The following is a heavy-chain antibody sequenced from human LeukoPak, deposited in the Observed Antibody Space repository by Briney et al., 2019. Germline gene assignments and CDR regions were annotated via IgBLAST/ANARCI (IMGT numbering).Heavy chain of an antibody. J-gene: IGHJ4*02. D-gene: IGHD3-22*01. V-gene: IGHV4-34*01. CDR3: ARVKYDSSGIDY. CDR1: GGSFSGYY. Sequence: SETLSLTCGVYGGSFSGYYWSWIRQPPGKGLEWIGEIHPSGSPSYNPSLESRVTISVDTSKNQFSLKLSSVTAADTAVYYCARVKYDSSGIDYWGQGTLVTVSS. CDR2: IHPSGSP.